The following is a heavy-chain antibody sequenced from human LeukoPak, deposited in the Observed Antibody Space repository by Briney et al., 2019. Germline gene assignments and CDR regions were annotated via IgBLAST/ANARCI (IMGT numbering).Heavy chain of an antibody. CDR3: AKEDYYGSGSGSLIDY. CDR1: GFTFSSYG. V-gene: IGHV3-30*02. J-gene: IGHJ4*02. CDR2: IRYDGSNK. D-gene: IGHD3-10*01. Sequence: PGGSLRLSCAASGFTFSSYGMHWVRQAPGKGLERVAFIRYDGSNKYYADSVKGRFTISRDNSKNTLYLQMNSLRAEDTAVYYCAKEDYYGSGSGSLIDYWGQATLVTVSS.